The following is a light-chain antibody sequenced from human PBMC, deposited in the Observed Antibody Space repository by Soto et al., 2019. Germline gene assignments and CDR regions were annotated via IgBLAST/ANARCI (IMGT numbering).Light chain of an antibody. CDR2: QDS. CDR3: QAWDIRRV. CDR1: KLGDKY. Sequence: SYELTQPPSVSVSPGQTASITCSGDKLGDKYVCWYQQKAGQSPVLVIYQDSKRPSGIPERFSGSNSGNTATLTISGTQAMDEADYYCQAWDIRRVFGGGTKVTVL. V-gene: IGLV3-1*01. J-gene: IGLJ2*01.